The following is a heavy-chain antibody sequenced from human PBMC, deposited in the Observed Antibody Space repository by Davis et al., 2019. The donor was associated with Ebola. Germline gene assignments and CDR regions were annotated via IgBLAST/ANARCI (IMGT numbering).Heavy chain of an antibody. V-gene: IGHV3-23*01. CDR1: GFTFSSYA. Sequence: PGGSLRLSCGASGFTFSSYAMSWVRQAPGKGLEWVSAISGSGGGTYYADSVKGRFTISRDNSKNTLYLQMNSLRVEDTAVYYCAGGDFWSGQFDYWGQGTLVTVSS. D-gene: IGHD3-3*01. CDR2: ISGSGGGT. J-gene: IGHJ4*02. CDR3: AGGDFWSGQFDY.